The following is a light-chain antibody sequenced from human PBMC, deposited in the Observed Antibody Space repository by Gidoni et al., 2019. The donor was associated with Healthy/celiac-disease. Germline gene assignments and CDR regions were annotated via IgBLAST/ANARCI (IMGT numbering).Light chain of an antibody. Sequence: ESVLTQSPGTLSLSPGERATLSCRASQSVSSSYLAWYQQKPGQAPRLLIYGASSRATGIPDRFRGSGSGTDFTLTISRLEPEDFAVYYCQQYGSSPPDTFGQGTKLEIK. CDR1: QSVSSSY. CDR2: GAS. CDR3: QQYGSSPPDT. V-gene: IGKV3-20*01. J-gene: IGKJ2*01.